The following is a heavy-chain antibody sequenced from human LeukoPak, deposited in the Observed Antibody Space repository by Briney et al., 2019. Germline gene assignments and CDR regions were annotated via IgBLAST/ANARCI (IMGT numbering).Heavy chain of an antibody. V-gene: IGHV3-23*01. CDR2: IGYRGGSI. Sequence: GGSLRLSCAASGFTFSNYAMSWVRQAPGKGLEWVSIIGYRGGSIYYAHSVQGRFTISRDNSKNTLSLQMDGLRPEDTAVYYCAKSWGYTRPYYNYMDVWGKGTTVTVSS. CDR1: GFTFSNYA. J-gene: IGHJ6*03. D-gene: IGHD3-16*02. CDR3: AKSWGYTRPYYNYMDV.